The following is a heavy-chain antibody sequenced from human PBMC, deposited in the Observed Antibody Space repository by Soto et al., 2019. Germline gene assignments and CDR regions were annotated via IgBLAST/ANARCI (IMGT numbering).Heavy chain of an antibody. CDR3: ARQPAAAFFDF. Sequence: QVQLVQSGAEVKKPGSSVKVSCKASGGTFSSYAISWVRQAPGQGLEWLGGIIPIFGTANFEQKFQGRVTISEDESKSTAYMELSSLSSEDTAVYYCARQPAAAFFDFWGQGKMVIVSS. V-gene: IGHV1-69*01. D-gene: IGHD2-15*01. CDR2: IIPIFGTA. J-gene: IGHJ3*01. CDR1: GGTFSSYA.